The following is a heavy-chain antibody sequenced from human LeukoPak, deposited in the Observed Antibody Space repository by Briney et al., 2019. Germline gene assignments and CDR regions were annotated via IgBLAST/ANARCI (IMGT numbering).Heavy chain of an antibody. J-gene: IGHJ3*02. V-gene: IGHV4-4*07. CDR2: IYTSGST. CDR3: ARDNNWEYQLLRVFDI. D-gene: IGHD2-2*01. CDR1: GGSISSYY. Sequence: SETLSLTCTVSGGSISSYYWSWLRQPAGKGLEWIGRIYTSGSTNYNPSLKSRVTISVDTSKNQFSLKLSSVTAPDTAVYYCARDNNWEYQLLRVFDIWGQGTMVTVSS.